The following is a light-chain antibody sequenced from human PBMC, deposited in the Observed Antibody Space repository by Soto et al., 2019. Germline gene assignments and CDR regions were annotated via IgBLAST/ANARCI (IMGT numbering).Light chain of an antibody. V-gene: IGKV1-5*03. CDR1: QSINKW. Sequence: DILLTQSPSTLSASVGDRVTISCQASQSINKWLAWYQHKPGKAPNLRIYEVSTLHSGVPSRFSGSGPGTEFTLTISSLRPDDFATYYCQHYSGDRATFGQGTKVEI. J-gene: IGKJ1*01. CDR2: EVS. CDR3: QHYSGDRAT.